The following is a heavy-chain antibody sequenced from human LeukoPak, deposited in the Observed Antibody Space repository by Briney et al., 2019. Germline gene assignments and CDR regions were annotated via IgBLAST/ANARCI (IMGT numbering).Heavy chain of an antibody. CDR1: GGSISSSSCY. V-gene: IGHV4-39*07. Sequence: SDTLSLTCTVSGGSISSSSCYWGWIRQSPGKGLEWIGNIYYSGSTYSNPSLKSRVTISVGTSKTQFSLKLSFVTAADTAVYYRARVGLPVGATGGYFDYWGQGTLVTVSS. CDR3: ARVGLPVGATGGYFDY. J-gene: IGHJ4*02. D-gene: IGHD1-26*01. CDR2: IYYSGST.